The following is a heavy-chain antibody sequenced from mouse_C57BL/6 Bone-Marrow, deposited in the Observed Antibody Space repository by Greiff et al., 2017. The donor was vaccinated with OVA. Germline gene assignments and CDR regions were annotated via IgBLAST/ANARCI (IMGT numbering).Heavy chain of an antibody. CDR3: ARSTIYYGYYYFDY. D-gene: IGHD2-2*01. V-gene: IGHV1-55*01. Sequence: VQLQQPGAELVKPGASVKMSCKASGYTFTSYWITWVKQRPGQGLEWIGDIYPGSGSTNYNEKFKSKATLTVDKSSSTAYMQLSSLTSEDSAVYYCARSTIYYGYYYFDYWGQGTTLTVSS. CDR1: GYTFTSYW. CDR2: IYPGSGST. J-gene: IGHJ2*01.